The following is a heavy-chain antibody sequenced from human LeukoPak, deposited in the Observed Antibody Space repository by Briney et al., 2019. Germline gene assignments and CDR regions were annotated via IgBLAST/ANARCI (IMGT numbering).Heavy chain of an antibody. Sequence: PSETLSLTCTVSGGSISSGDYYWSWIRQPPGKGLEWIGYIYYSGSTYYNPSLKSRVTISVDTSKNQFSLKLSSVTAADTAVYYCARESITMVRGVIITEPPSPLYYFDYWGQGTLVTVSS. CDR1: GGSISSGDYY. J-gene: IGHJ4*02. V-gene: IGHV4-30-4*01. D-gene: IGHD3-10*01. CDR2: IYYSGST. CDR3: ARESITMVRGVIITEPPSPLYYFDY.